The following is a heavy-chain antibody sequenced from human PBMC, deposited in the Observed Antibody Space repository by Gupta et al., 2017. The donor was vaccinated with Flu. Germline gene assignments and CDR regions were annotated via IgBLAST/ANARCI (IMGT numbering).Heavy chain of an antibody. D-gene: IGHD3-22*01. Sequence: DVHLVESGGGLVQPGGSLRLSCEASAFSFSRYDMQWLRQVTGKGLEWVSTIGSVRDTYYSDSVRGRFTISRDNAKDSLHLQMNSLRADDXAXYYCARXSYDNTGHAHLDYWGQGTPVTVSS. CDR3: ARXSYDNTGHAHLDY. J-gene: IGHJ4*02. V-gene: IGHV3-13*01. CDR2: IGSVRDT. CDR1: AFSFSRYD.